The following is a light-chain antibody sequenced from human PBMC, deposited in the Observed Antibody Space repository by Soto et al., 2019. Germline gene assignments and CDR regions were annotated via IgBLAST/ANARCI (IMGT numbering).Light chain of an antibody. V-gene: IGKV1D-12*01. Sequence: DIEVTQYPSSVSASVGDRVTITCGASQDIAGYLAWYQHKPGRAPELLIHAASSLQSGVPSRFSGSGSGTDFTLTINSMQPEDFATYYCRQAYSFPITFGQGTKVDIK. CDR2: AAS. CDR3: RQAYSFPIT. J-gene: IGKJ1*01. CDR1: QDIAGY.